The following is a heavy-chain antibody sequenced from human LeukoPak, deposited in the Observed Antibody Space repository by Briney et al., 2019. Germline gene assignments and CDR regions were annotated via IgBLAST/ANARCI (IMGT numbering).Heavy chain of an antibody. CDR1: GFTFSRYW. J-gene: IGHJ4*02. CDR3: AKDPSYSSSSGY. CDR2: INSDGSST. D-gene: IGHD6-6*01. Sequence: PGGSLRLSCAASGFTFSRYWMHWVRQAPGKGLVWVSRINSDGSSTMYADSVKGRFTISRDNSKHTLYLQMNSLRAEDTAVYYCAKDPSYSSSSGYWGQGTLVTVSS. V-gene: IGHV3-74*03.